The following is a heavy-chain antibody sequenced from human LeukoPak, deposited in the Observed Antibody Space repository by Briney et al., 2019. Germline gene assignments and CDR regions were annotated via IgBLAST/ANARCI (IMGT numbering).Heavy chain of an antibody. D-gene: IGHD3-3*01. CDR1: GYTFTDYA. Sequence: ASVKVSCKPSGYTFTDYAINWVRQAPGQGLEWMGWINPNSGGTNYAQKFQGWVTMTRDTSISTAYMELSRLRSDGTAVYYCARGPITIFGVVDSYYYYYYGMDVWGQGTTVTVSS. J-gene: IGHJ6*02. CDR2: INPNSGGT. V-gene: IGHV1-2*04. CDR3: ARGPITIFGVVDSYYYYYYGMDV.